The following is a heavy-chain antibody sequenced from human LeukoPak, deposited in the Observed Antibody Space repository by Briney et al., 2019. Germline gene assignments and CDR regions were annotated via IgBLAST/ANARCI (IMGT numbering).Heavy chain of an antibody. Sequence: SETLSLTCTVSGGSINNYFWSWIRQPPGKGLECIAYIYYSDSTNYKPSLKSRVTVSVDTSKNQFSLQLNSVTPEDTAVYYCARGLTVEGDHWYMDVWGKGTTVTVSS. V-gene: IGHV4-59*12. D-gene: IGHD3-16*01. J-gene: IGHJ6*03. CDR2: IYYSDST. CDR1: GGSINNYF. CDR3: ARGLTVEGDHWYMDV.